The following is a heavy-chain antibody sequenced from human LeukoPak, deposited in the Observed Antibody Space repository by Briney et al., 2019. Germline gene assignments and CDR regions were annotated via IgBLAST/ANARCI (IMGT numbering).Heavy chain of an antibody. Sequence: ASVKVSCKASGYTFSDYYIHWVRQAPGQGLEWMGWINPNSGGTKYTQKFQGRVTMTRDTSISTSYMDLSRLRSADTAVYYCARAERGFPGYYHMDVWGKGTTVTVSS. V-gene: IGHV1-2*02. CDR1: GYTFSDYY. CDR3: ARAERGFPGYYHMDV. J-gene: IGHJ6*03. CDR2: INPNSGGT. D-gene: IGHD3-22*01.